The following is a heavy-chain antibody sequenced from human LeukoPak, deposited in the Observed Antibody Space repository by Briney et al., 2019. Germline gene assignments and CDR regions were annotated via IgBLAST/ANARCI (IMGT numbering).Heavy chain of an antibody. J-gene: IGHJ4*02. V-gene: IGHV4-59*08. CDR1: GGSISSSY. D-gene: IGHD6-19*01. CDR3: ATWGIAVAGTFDY. Sequence: SETLPLTCTVSGGSISSSYWSWIRQPPGKGLEWIGYIYYSGSTNYNPPFKSRVAISVDTSKNQFSLKLSSVTAADTAVYYCATWGIAVAGTFDYWGQGTLVTVST. CDR2: IYYSGST.